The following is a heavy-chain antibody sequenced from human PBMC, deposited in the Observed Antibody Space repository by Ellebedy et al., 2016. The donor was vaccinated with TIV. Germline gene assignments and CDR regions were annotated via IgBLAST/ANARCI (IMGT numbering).Heavy chain of an antibody. CDR3: AGQKQWLTPVDY. CDR1: GGSFSGYY. D-gene: IGHD6-19*01. J-gene: IGHJ4*02. CDR2: INHSGST. V-gene: IGHV4-34*01. Sequence: SETLSLTCAVYGGSFSGYYWSWVRQPPGKGLEWIGEINHSGSTNYNPSLKSRVTISVDTSKIQFSLKLSSVTAADTAVYYCAGQKQWLTPVDYWGQGTLVTVSS.